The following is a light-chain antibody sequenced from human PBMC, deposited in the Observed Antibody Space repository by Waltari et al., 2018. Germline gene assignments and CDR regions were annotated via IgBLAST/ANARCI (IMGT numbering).Light chain of an antibody. V-gene: IGLV2-11*01. Sequence: QSALPQPRSVSGSPGQSVTLSCTGTSSDVGGYNYVTWYQHHPGKAPKLMLYDVYKRPAGVPDRFSGSKSGNTASLTISGLQVEDEADYYCCSYAGSYTLIFGGGTKLTVL. CDR3: CSYAGSYTLI. CDR2: DVY. J-gene: IGLJ2*01. CDR1: SSDVGGYNY.